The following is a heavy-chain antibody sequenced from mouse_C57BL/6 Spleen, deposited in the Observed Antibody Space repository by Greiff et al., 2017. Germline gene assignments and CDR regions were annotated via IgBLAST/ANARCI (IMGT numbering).Heavy chain of an antibody. Sequence: QVQLQQSGAELVKPGASVKISCKASGYAFSSYWMNWVKQRPGKGLEWIGQIYPGDGDTNYNGKFKGKATLTADKSSSTAYMQLSSLTSEDSAVYFCARKLGGYYEGDVRGTGTTVTVSS. J-gene: IGHJ1*03. D-gene: IGHD2-3*01. CDR2: IYPGDGDT. CDR1: GYAFSSYW. CDR3: ARKLGGYYEGDV. V-gene: IGHV1-80*01.